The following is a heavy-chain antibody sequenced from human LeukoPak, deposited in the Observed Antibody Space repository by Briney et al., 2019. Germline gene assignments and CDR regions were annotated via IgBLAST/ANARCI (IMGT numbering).Heavy chain of an antibody. J-gene: IGHJ4*02. CDR1: GFTFSGSA. D-gene: IGHD5-12*01. V-gene: IGHV3-73*01. Sequence: GGSLRLSCAASGFTFSGSAMHWVRQASGKGLEWVGRIRSKANSYATAYAASVKGRFTISRDDSKNTAYLQMNSLKTEDTAVYYCTTDRSVATIYDYWGQGTLVTVSS. CDR2: IRSKANSYAT. CDR3: TTDRSVATIYDY.